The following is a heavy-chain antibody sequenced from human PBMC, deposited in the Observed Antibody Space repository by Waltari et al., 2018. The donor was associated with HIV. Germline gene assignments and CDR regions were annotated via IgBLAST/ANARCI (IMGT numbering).Heavy chain of an antibody. CDR3: AQGVLPAYCGGDCYPYFDY. Sequence: QLQLQESGPGLVKPSETLSLTCTVSGGSISSSSYYWGWIRQPPGKGLEWIGSIYYSGSTYYNPSLKSRVTISVDTSKNQFSLKLSSVTAADTAVYYCAQGVLPAYCGGDCYPYFDYWGQGTLVTVSS. J-gene: IGHJ4*02. V-gene: IGHV4-39*01. CDR1: GGSISSSSYY. CDR2: IYYSGST. D-gene: IGHD2-21*01.